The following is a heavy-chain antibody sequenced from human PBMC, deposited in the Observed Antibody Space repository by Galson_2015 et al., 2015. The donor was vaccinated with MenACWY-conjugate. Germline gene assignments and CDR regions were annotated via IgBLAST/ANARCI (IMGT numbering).Heavy chain of an antibody. J-gene: IGHJ4*02. D-gene: IGHD4-17*01. Sequence: SLRLSCAASGFTFSSYGMQWVRQAPGKGLEWVAVISYDGSNKYYADSVKGRFTISRDNSKNTLYLQMNSLRAEDTAVYYCAKGGLRELDYWGQGTLVTVSS. V-gene: IGHV3-30*18. CDR1: GFTFSSYG. CDR3: AKGGLRELDY. CDR2: ISYDGSNK.